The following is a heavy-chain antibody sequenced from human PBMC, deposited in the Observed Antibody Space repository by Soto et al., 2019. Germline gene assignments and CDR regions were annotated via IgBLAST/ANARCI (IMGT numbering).Heavy chain of an antibody. CDR3: AREAYDFWSGYQPFDY. J-gene: IGHJ4*02. CDR2: IWYDGSNK. Sequence: GGSLRLSCAASGFTFSSYGMHWVRQAPGKGLEWVAVIWYDGSNKYYADSVKGRFTISRDNSKNTLYLQMNSLRAEDTAVYYCAREAYDFWSGYQPFDYWGQGTLVTVSS. D-gene: IGHD3-3*01. V-gene: IGHV3-33*01. CDR1: GFTFSSYG.